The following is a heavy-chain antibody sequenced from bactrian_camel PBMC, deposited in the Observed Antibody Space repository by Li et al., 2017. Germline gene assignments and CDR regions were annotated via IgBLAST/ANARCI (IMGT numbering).Heavy chain of an antibody. V-gene: IGHV3S26*01. CDR2: ISGGGDTT. D-gene: IGHD2*01. Sequence: HVQLVESGGGLVQPGGSLRLSCAASGFTFSSYSMYWVRQAPGKGLEWVSRISGGGDTTHYTDSLRGRSTISRDNAKNTVYLQMNSLKPEDTATYYCVRSYGGMDYWGKGTQVTVS. CDR1: GFTFSSYS. J-gene: IGHJ7*01.